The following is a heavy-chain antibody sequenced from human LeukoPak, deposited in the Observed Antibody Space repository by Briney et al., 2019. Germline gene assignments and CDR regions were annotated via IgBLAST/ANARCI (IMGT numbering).Heavy chain of an antibody. V-gene: IGHV5-51*01. D-gene: IGHD2-2*02. J-gene: IGHJ6*02. CDR1: GYSFTSYW. Sequence: GESLKISCKGSGYSFTSYWIGWVREMPAKGLEWMGIIYPGDSDTRYSPSFQGQVTISADKSISTAYLQWSSLKASDTAMYYCARRYCSSTSCYRDYYGMDVWGQGTTVTVSS. CDR3: ARRYCSSTSCYRDYYGMDV. CDR2: IYPGDSDT.